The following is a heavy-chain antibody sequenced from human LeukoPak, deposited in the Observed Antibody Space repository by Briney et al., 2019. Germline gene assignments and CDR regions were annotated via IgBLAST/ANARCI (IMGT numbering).Heavy chain of an antibody. CDR3: ARDVKVGSNSSWAHYYYYYMDV. J-gene: IGHJ6*03. CDR1: GGSISSGGYY. V-gene: IGHV4-31*01. Sequence: SQTLSLTCTVSGGSISSGGYYWSWIRQHPGKGLEWIGYIYYSGSTYYNPSLKSLVTISVDTSKNQFSLKLSSVTAADTAVYYCARDVKVGSNSSWAHYYYYYMDVWGKGTTVTVSS. CDR2: IYYSGST. D-gene: IGHD6-13*01.